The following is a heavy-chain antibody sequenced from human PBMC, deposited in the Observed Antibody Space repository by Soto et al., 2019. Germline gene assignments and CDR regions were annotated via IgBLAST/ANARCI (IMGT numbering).Heavy chain of an antibody. CDR1: GFTFSMYW. D-gene: IGHD1-1*01. CDR2: LNDDGIST. Sequence: EVQLVESGGGLVQPGGSLRLSCAASGFTFSMYWMHWVRKVPGKGPEWVSRLNDDGISTNYADSVKGRFTISRDNAKTTLYLQMNALKVEDTAVYYCTRGPRSTSTGTGAFWGQGTLVTVSS. J-gene: IGHJ4*02. V-gene: IGHV3-74*01. CDR3: TRGPRSTSTGTGAF.